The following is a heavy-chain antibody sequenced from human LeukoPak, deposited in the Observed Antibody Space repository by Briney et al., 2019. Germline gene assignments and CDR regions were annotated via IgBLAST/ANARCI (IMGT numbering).Heavy chain of an antibody. Sequence: ASVKVSCKVSGYTLTELSVHWVRQAPGKGLEWMGNFDPKDGDTIYAQRFQSRVTMTEDTSTHTAYMELSSLRSEDTAVYYCARTGIVGATLRHRDYYYYYYMDVWGKGTTVTVSS. J-gene: IGHJ6*03. V-gene: IGHV1-24*01. CDR2: FDPKDGDT. D-gene: IGHD1-26*01. CDR3: ARTGIVGATLRHRDYYYYYYMDV. CDR1: GYTLTELS.